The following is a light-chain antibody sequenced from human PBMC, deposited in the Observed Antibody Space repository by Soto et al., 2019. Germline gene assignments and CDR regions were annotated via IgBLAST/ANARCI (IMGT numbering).Light chain of an antibody. V-gene: IGKV1-5*03. CDR3: QQYET. CDR1: QTIRSW. J-gene: IGKJ1*01. Sequence: DIQITQSPSTLSGSVGDRGTITCRASQTIRSWLAWYQKKPGKAPKLLIYKESTLESGVPSRFSGSGSGTKITLTISSLQHDDFATYYCQQYETFGQGTKVDIK. CDR2: KES.